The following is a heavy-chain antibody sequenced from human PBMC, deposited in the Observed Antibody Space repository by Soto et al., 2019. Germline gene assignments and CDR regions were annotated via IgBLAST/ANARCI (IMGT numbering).Heavy chain of an antibody. CDR2: TSYNGNNK. J-gene: IGHJ6*02. CDR3: AKDINCEDFTYGYFYYGMDV. V-gene: IGHV3-30*18. CDR1: GFTFSDCS. D-gene: IGHD2-21*01. Sequence: GGSLRLSCAASGFTFSDCSMHWVRQAPGKGLEWVASTSYNGNNKYYGDSVKGRFTISRDNSKNTLHLQMITLIPEDTAVYYCAKDINCEDFTYGYFYYGMDVWGQGTTVTVSS.